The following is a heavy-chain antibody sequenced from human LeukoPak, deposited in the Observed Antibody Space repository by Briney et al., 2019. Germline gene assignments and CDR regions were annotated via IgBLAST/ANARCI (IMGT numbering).Heavy chain of an antibody. D-gene: IGHD2-21*02. CDR3: ARGRQDGIRSACYEFNF. V-gene: IGHV3-7*01. CDR1: GFTFSNFW. CDR2: IIQDERDK. J-gene: IGHJ4*02. Sequence: GGSLRLSCAASGFTFSNFWMSWVRQAPGKGLEWVANIIQDERDKYNVDSVKGRFTISRDNAKNSLYLQMNSLRAEDTAVYYCARGRQDGIRSACYEFNFWGQGTLVTVSS.